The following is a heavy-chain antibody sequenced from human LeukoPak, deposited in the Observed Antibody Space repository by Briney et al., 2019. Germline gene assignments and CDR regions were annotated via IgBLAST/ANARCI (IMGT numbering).Heavy chain of an antibody. D-gene: IGHD6-19*01. J-gene: IGHJ4*02. Sequence: GRSLRLSCAASGFTFRSYAMHWVRQAPGKGLEWVALISYDGSNKYYADSVKGRFTISRDNSKNTLSLQMNSLRAEDTALYYCAKEGEVSSGWSPNPFWGQGTLVTVSS. CDR2: ISYDGSNK. CDR3: AKEGEVSSGWSPNPF. V-gene: IGHV3-30*18. CDR1: GFTFRSYA.